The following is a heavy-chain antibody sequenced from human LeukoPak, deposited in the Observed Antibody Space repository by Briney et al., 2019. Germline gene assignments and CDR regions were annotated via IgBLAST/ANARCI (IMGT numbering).Heavy chain of an antibody. Sequence: GGSLRLSCAASGFTFSSYAMSWVRQAPGKGLEWVSSISASGGGTYYADSVKGRFAISRDNSKNTLFLQLSSLRADDTAVYHCAKERDGDYVRYTHYWGQGTLVTVSS. CDR3: AKERDGDYVRYTHY. D-gene: IGHD4-17*01. CDR2: ISASGGGT. CDR1: GFTFSSYA. J-gene: IGHJ4*02. V-gene: IGHV3-23*01.